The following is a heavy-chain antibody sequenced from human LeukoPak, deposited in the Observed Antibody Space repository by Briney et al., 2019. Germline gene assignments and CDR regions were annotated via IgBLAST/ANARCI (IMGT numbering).Heavy chain of an antibody. Sequence: GGSLRLSCAASGFTFDDYGMSWVRQAPGKGLEWVSGINWNGGRTGYADSVKGRFTMSRDNAKNSLYLQMNSLRAEDTALYYCAREFIVDTAMPPGPWGQGTLVTVSS. V-gene: IGHV3-20*04. CDR1: GFTFDDYG. CDR2: INWNGGRT. D-gene: IGHD5-18*01. J-gene: IGHJ5*02. CDR3: AREFIVDTAMPPGP.